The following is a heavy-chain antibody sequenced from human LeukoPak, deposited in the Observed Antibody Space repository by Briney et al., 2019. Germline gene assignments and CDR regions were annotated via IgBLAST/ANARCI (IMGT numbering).Heavy chain of an antibody. CDR3: AKDMIVVVITAHDAFDI. Sequence: GGSLRLSCAASGFTFSSYAMSLVRQAPGKGLEWVSAISGSGGSTYYADSVKGRFAISRDNSKNTLYLQMNSLRAEDTAVYYCAKDMIVVVITAHDAFDIWGQGTMVTVSS. J-gene: IGHJ3*02. D-gene: IGHD3-22*01. CDR1: GFTFSSYA. V-gene: IGHV3-23*01. CDR2: ISGSGGST.